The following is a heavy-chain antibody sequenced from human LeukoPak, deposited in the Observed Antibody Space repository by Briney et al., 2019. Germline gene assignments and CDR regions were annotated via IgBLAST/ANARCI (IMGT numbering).Heavy chain of an antibody. CDR2: IIPILGIA. J-gene: IGHJ4*02. Sequence: SVKVSCKASGGTFSSYAISWVRQAPGQGLDWMGRIIPILGIANYAQKFQGRVTITADKSTSTAYMELGSLRSEDTAVYYCARDRGEWLRRTNYFDYWGQGTLVTVSS. CDR1: GGTFSSYA. D-gene: IGHD5-12*01. V-gene: IGHV1-69*04. CDR3: ARDRGEWLRRTNYFDY.